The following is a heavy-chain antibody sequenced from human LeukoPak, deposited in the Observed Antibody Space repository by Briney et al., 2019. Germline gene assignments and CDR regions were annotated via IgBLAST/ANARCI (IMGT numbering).Heavy chain of an antibody. J-gene: IGHJ4*02. Sequence: AGGSLRLSCAASGFIFSNYYMHWVRQPPGKGLVWVSHINSDGSDINYADSVKGRFTISRDNAKNTLYLQMNSLRVEDTALYYCGRGKSPAAVDDWGQGTLVTVPS. V-gene: IGHV3-74*01. D-gene: IGHD2-2*01. CDR1: GFIFSNYY. CDR3: GRGKSPAAVDD. CDR2: INSDGSDI.